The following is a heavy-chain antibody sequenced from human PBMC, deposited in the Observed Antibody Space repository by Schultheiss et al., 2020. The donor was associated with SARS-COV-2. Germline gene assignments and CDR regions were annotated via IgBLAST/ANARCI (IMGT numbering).Heavy chain of an antibody. CDR3: ASMYGDLYYFDY. Sequence: GESLKISCATSGFTFSSYGMHWVRQAPGKGLEWVSFISFDGGNKNSANSVRGRFTVSRDNSKNTLYLQMNSLRAEDTAVYYCASMYGDLYYFDYWGQGTLVTVSS. V-gene: IGHV3-30*12. CDR2: ISFDGGNK. J-gene: IGHJ4*02. D-gene: IGHD4-17*01. CDR1: GFTFSSYG.